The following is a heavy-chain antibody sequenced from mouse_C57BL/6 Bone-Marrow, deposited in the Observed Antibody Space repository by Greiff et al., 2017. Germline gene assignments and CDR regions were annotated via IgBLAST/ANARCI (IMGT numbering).Heavy chain of an antibody. J-gene: IGHJ3*01. V-gene: IGHV15-2*01. CDR2: ILPSIGRT. Sequence: QVQLQQSGSELRSPGSSVKLSCKDFDSEVFPIAYMSWVRQKPGHGFEWIGGILPSIGRTIYGEKFEDKATLDADTLSNTAYLELNSLTSEDSAIYYCARGAIYYGYPGTWFAYWGQGTLVTVSA. CDR3: ARGAIYYGYPGTWFAY. CDR1: DSEVFPIAY. D-gene: IGHD2-2*01.